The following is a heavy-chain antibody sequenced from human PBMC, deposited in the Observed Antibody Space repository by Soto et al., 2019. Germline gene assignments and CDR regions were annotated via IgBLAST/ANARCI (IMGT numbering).Heavy chain of an antibody. CDR1: GGSFSGQY. V-gene: IGHV4-34*01. J-gene: IGHJ3*02. Sequence: PSETLSLTCAVYGGSFSGQYWSWIRQPPGKGLEWIGEINHSGSINYNPSLESRVTISVDTSKNQFSLKLSSVTAADTAVYYCARRYSSAFDIWGQGTMVTVSS. CDR2: INHSGSI. D-gene: IGHD6-13*01. CDR3: ARRYSSAFDI.